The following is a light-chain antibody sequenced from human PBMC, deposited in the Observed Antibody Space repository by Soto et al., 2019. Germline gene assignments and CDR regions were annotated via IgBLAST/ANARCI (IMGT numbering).Light chain of an antibody. CDR2: DTV. V-gene: IGKV3-11*01. CDR3: QHRRNWPWT. CDR1: QSVSSY. Sequence: EIVLTQSPVTLSLSPGERATLSCRASQSVSSYLAWYQQKPGQAPRLLIYDTVNRATGIPARFSGSGSGTDFTLTISSLEPEDFVVYYCQHRRNWPWTFGQGTRVEIK. J-gene: IGKJ1*01.